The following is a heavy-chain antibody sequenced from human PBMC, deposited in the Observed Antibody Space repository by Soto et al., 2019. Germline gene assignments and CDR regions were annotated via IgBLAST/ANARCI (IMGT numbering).Heavy chain of an antibody. D-gene: IGHD5-12*01. J-gene: IGHJ4*02. CDR1: GYTFTSYH. V-gene: IGHV1-46*01. CDR2: INPSGGST. CDR3: ARPLSRDGYNFDY. Sequence: QVQLVRSGAEVKKPGASVRVSCKASGYTFTSYHMHWVRQAPGQGLEWMGIINPSGGSTRYAQKFQDRVTMTRDTSTSTVYMELSSLRSEDTAVYYCARPLSRDGYNFDYWGQGTLVKVSS.